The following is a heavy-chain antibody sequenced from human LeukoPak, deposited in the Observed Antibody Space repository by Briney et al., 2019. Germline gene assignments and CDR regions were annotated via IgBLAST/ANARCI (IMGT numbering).Heavy chain of an antibody. J-gene: IGHJ4*02. D-gene: IGHD6-19*01. CDR1: GFTFSSYA. Sequence: GGSLRLSCAASGFTFSSYAMSWVRQAPGKGLEWVSAISGSGGSTYYADSVKGWFTISRDNSKNTLCLQKNSLRAEDTAVYYCAKDLSSGWSNFDYWGQGTLVTVSS. CDR2: ISGSGGST. V-gene: IGHV3-23*01. CDR3: AKDLSSGWSNFDY.